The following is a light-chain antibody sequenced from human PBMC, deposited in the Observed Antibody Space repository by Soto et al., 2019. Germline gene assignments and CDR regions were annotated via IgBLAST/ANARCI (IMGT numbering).Light chain of an antibody. V-gene: IGLV2-14*03. J-gene: IGLJ2*01. CDR1: SSDIGGYKY. CDR3: CSYTSSTPLI. Sequence: QSALTQPASVSGSPGQSITISCTGTSSDIGGYKYVSWYQQHPGKVPKLLIFDVNNRPSGVSDRFSGSKSGNTASLTITGLQAEDAAEYYCCSYTSSTPLIFGGGTQLTVL. CDR2: DVN.